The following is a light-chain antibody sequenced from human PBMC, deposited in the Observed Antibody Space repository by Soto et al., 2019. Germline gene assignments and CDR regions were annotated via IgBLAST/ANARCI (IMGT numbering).Light chain of an antibody. CDR3: QQYNNWPPWT. V-gene: IGKV3-15*01. CDR1: QSVSSN. Sequence: EIVMTQSPATLSVSLGERATLSCRASQSVSSNLAWYQQRPGQAPRLLIYGASTRATGIPARFSGSGSGTEFTLTISSLQSEDLAVYYCQQYNNWPPWTFGQGTKVEFK. J-gene: IGKJ1*01. CDR2: GAS.